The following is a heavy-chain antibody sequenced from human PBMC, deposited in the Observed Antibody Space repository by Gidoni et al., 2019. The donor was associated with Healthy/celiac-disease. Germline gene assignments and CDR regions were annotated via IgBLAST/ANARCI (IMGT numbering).Heavy chain of an antibody. CDR2: IRSKAYGRTT. V-gene: IGHV3-49*05. J-gene: IGHJ3*02. Sequence: EVQLVASVVGLVKPGRSRRLSCTASGFSFGDYARCCFRQAPGKGLEWVGCIRSKAYGRTTEYAESVKGRFTISRDDSKSIAYLQMNSLKTEDTAVYYCTRAFITMIVEADAFDIWGQGTMVTVSS. CDR3: TRAFITMIVEADAFDI. D-gene: IGHD3-22*01. CDR1: GFSFGDYA.